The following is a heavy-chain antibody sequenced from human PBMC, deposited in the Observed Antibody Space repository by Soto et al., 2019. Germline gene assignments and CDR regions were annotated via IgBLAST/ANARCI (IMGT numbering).Heavy chain of an antibody. J-gene: IGHJ5*02. Sequence: QVQLQESGPGLLKPSETLFLTCSVSGGSTRTFHWSWIRQPAGKGLEWIGRISTTGGTNYNPSLESRVTMSLDTSKNQFSLELTSVTAADTAIYYCVKGAGPPWFDPWGQGTLVIVSS. CDR1: GGSTRTFH. CDR2: ISTTGGT. V-gene: IGHV4-4*07. CDR3: VKGAGPPWFDP.